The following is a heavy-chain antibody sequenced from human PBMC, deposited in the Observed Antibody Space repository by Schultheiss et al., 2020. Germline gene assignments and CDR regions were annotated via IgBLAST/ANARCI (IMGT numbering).Heavy chain of an antibody. J-gene: IGHJ6*02. D-gene: IGHD2-2*01. V-gene: IGHV3-33*03. Sequence: GESLKISCAASGFTFSSYGMHWVRQAPGKGLEWVAVIWYDGSNKYYVDSVKGRFTISRDNAKNTLYLQMNSLRSEDTAVYYCASRYCSSTSCWNYYYGMDVWGQGTTVTVSS. CDR3: ASRYCSSTSCWNYYYGMDV. CDR1: GFTFSSYG. CDR2: IWYDGSNK.